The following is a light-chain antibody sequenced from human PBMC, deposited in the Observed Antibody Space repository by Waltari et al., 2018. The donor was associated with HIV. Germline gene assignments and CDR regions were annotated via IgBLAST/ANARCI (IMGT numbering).Light chain of an antibody. V-gene: IGKV2D-29*01. CDR1: QSLLHSDGKTH. Sequence: DLLMTQTPLALFVTLGQPASISCKSTQSLLHSDGKTHLYWYLKKPGQPPQLLIYEVSNRFSGVPDRVSGGRSGTDFTLRISRVEAEDVGIYYCMQSIQLPTFGQGTKVEI. CDR3: MQSIQLPT. J-gene: IGKJ1*01. CDR2: EVS.